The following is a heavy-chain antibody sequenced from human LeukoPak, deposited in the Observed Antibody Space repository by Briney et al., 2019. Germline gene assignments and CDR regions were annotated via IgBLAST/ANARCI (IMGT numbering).Heavy chain of an antibody. J-gene: IGHJ4*02. CDR2: IYYSGST. D-gene: IGHD5-18*01. CDR3: ARRRAYSYKLDY. CDR1: GGSISSSSYY. V-gene: IGHV4-39*01. Sequence: PSETLSLTCTVSGGSISSSSYYWGWIRQPPGKGLEWIGSIYYSGSTYYNPSLKSRVTISVDTSKNQFSLKLSSVTAADTAVYYCARRRAYSYKLDYWGQGTLVTVSS.